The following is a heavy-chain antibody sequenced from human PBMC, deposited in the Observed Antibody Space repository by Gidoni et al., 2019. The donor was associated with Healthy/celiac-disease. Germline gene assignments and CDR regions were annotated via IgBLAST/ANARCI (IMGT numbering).Heavy chain of an antibody. CDR1: GFTFSSYA. J-gene: IGHJ4*02. D-gene: IGHD2-15*01. CDR2: ISGSGGST. Sequence: EVQLLESGGGLVQPGGSLRLSWAACGFTFSSYAMRWVRQAPGKGLAWVSAISGSGGSTYYADSVKGRFTISRDNSKNTLYLQMNSLRAEDTAVYYCAKEGSAKYYFDYWGQGTLVTVSS. V-gene: IGHV3-23*01. CDR3: AKEGSAKYYFDY.